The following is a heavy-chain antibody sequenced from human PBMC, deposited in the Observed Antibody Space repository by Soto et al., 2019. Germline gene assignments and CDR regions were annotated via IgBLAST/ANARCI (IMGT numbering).Heavy chain of an antibody. Sequence: ASVKVSCKASGGTFSSYAISWVRQAPGQGLEWMGGIIPIFGTANYAQKFQGRVTITADESTSTAYMELSSLRSEDTAVYYCARKGDPYYYDSSGSHFYYRGQGTLVTVSS. CDR2: IIPIFGTA. J-gene: IGHJ4*02. V-gene: IGHV1-69*13. CDR3: ARKGDPYYYDSSGSHFYY. D-gene: IGHD3-22*01. CDR1: GGTFSSYA.